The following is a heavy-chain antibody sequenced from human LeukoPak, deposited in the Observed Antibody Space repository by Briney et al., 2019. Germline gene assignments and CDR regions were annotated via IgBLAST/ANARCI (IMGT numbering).Heavy chain of an antibody. CDR2: ISWDGTT. CDR3: VKDLTYESSGSVFDY. D-gene: IGHD3-22*01. Sequence: GGSLRLSCAASGFTFDDYTMHWVRQAPGKTLEWVSLISWDGTTYYADSMKGRFTIFRDNSKNSLYLQMDTLRSEDTAFYYCVKDLTYESSGSVFDYWGQGTLVTVSS. CDR1: GFTFDDYT. J-gene: IGHJ4*02. V-gene: IGHV3-43*01.